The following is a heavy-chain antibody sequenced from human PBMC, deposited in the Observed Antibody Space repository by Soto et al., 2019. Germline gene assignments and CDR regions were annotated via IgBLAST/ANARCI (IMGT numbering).Heavy chain of an antibody. J-gene: IGHJ4*02. V-gene: IGHV1-3*01. CDR1: GYTFTSYA. Sequence: QVQLVQSGAEVKKPGASVKVSCKASGYTFTSYAMHWVRQAPGQRLEWMGWINAGNGNTKYSQKFQGRVTITRDTSASKAYMELSSLRSEDTAVYYCARSVRLYYFDYWGQGTLVTVSS. CDR3: ARSVRLYYFDY. D-gene: IGHD3-22*01. CDR2: INAGNGNT.